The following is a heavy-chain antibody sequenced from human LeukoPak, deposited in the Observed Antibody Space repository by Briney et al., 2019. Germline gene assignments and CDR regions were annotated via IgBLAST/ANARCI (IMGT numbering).Heavy chain of an antibody. Sequence: GGSLRLSCAASGFTFSNYYMSWVRQAPGKGLEWVANIKQDGGNRYYVDSVKGRFTISRDNAKNSLYLQMDSLRAEDTAVYYCARLRPYSSSWYAYYGMDVWGQGATVTVSS. V-gene: IGHV3-7*04. CDR3: ARLRPYSSSWYAYYGMDV. D-gene: IGHD6-13*01. J-gene: IGHJ6*02. CDR1: GFTFSNYY. CDR2: IKQDGGNR.